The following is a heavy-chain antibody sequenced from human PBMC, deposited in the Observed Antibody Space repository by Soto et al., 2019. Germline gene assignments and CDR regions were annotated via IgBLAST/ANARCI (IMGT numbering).Heavy chain of an antibody. J-gene: IGHJ4*02. CDR1: GFTFSSYG. D-gene: IGHD2-15*01. V-gene: IGHV3-33*01. CDR2: IWYDGSNK. CDR3: AREGRYCSGGSCFDY. Sequence: QVQLVESGGGVVQPGRSLRLSCAASGFTFSSYGMHWVRQAPGKGLEWVAVIWYDGSNKYYADSVKGRFTISRDNSKNTLYLQMKSLRAEDTAVYYSAREGRYCSGGSCFDYWGQGTLVTVSS.